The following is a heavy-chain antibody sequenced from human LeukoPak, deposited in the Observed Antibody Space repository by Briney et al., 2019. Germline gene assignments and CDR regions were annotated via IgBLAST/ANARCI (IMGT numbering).Heavy chain of an antibody. D-gene: IGHD1-26*01. V-gene: IGHV4-34*01. J-gene: IGHJ5*02. CDR3: ARGQGATVPQVGKNGFDP. Sequence: TSETLSLTCAVYIDSFTNYYWNWIRQTPGKGLEWIGEINDSGGTNINPSLRSRVILSVDKSKNQFSLKLISVSAADTAVYYCARGQGATVPQVGKNGFDPRGQGTRVIFSS. CDR1: IDSFTNYY. CDR2: INDSGGT.